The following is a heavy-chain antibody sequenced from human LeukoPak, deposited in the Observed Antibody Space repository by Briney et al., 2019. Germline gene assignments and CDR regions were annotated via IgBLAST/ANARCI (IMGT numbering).Heavy chain of an antibody. D-gene: IGHD6-19*01. CDR1: GGSISSGSYY. J-gene: IGHJ6*02. CDR3: ARGGYSSGWSPIDYYYYYGMDV. Sequence: SQTLSLTCTVSGGSISSGSYYWSWIRQPAGKGLEWIGRIYTSGSTNYNPSLESRVTISVDTSKNQFSLKLSSVTAADTAVYYCARGGYSSGWSPIDYYYYYGMDVWGQGTTVTVSS. V-gene: IGHV4-61*02. CDR2: IYTSGST.